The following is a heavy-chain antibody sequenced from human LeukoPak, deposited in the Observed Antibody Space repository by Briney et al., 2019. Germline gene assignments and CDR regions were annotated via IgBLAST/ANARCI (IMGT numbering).Heavy chain of an antibody. CDR1: GFTFSGYN. V-gene: IGHV3-23*01. CDR2: ISGSGGST. CDR3: AKDHVVPAANFDY. Sequence: GGSLRLSCAASGFTFSGYNINWVRQAPGKGLEWVSAISGSGGSTYYADSVKGRFTISRDNSKNTLYLQMNSLRAEDTAVYYCAKDHVVPAANFDYWGQGTLVTVSS. J-gene: IGHJ4*02. D-gene: IGHD2-2*01.